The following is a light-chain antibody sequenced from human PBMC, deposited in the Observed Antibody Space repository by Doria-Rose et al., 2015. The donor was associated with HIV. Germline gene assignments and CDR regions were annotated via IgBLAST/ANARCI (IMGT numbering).Light chain of an antibody. Sequence: TQSPGSLSLSPGERATLSCRASQRVKSSYLAWYQQKPGQAPRLLIYDASTRATGIPDRFSGSGSGTDFTLTISRLEPEDVAVYYCQQYGTSRGAFGQGTRLEIK. CDR1: QRVKSSY. CDR2: DAS. CDR3: QQYGTSRGA. V-gene: IGKV3-20*01. J-gene: IGKJ5*01.